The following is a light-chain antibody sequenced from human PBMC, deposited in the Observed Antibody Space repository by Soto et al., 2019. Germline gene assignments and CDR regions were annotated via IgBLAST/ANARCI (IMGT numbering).Light chain of an antibody. J-gene: IGKJ5*01. CDR1: QGIANY. CDR3: QQLSSYPIT. CDR2: AAS. V-gene: IGKV1-27*01. Sequence: DIQMTHSPSSLSASVGDRVTITCRASQGIANYLAWYQQKPGKVPKLLIYAASTLEPGVPSRFSGSGFGTDFTLTISSLQPEDFATYYCQQLSSYPITFGQGTRLEIK.